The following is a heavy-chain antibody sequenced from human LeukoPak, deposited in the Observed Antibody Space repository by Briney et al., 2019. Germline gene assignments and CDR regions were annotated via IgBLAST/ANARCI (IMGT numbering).Heavy chain of an antibody. J-gene: IGHJ4*02. D-gene: IGHD2-2*01. CDR1: GFAFSSYN. CDR2: ISTTSTYI. Sequence: GGSLRLSCAASGFAFSSYNMKWVRQDPGKGLEWVSFISTTSTYIYYADSVKGRFTVSRDNSKNLLYLQMDSLRVEDTAVYCARAGTCSSTSCDGGIEYWGQETLVTVSS. V-gene: IGHV3-21*06. CDR3: RAGTCSSTSCDGGIEY.